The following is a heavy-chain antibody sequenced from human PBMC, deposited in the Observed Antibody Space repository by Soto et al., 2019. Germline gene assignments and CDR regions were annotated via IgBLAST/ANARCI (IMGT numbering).Heavy chain of an antibody. D-gene: IGHD1-26*01. CDR1: GYTFTDYH. CDR2: VTPRSGEV. V-gene: IGHV1-2*02. CDR3: ARVPILGPTGDFDY. J-gene: IGHJ4*02. Sequence: QVHLVQSGAEVKRPRDSVKVSCQASGYTFTDYHIHWVRQPPGQGLEWMGRVTPRSGEVYYSPKFQGRVTLTRDTSISTAYMELTTLKFDDTAVFYCARVPILGPTGDFDYWGQGTLATVSS.